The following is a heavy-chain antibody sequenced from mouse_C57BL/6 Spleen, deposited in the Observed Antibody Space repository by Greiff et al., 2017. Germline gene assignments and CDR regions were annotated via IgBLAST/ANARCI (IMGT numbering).Heavy chain of an antibody. J-gene: IGHJ2*01. CDR1: GFTFSSYA. V-gene: IGHV5-9-1*02. D-gene: IGHD2-1*01. CDR2: ISSGGDYI. CDR3: TRDSYCNYVFYYGY. Sequence: DVMLVESGEGLVKPGGSLKLSCAASGFTFSSYAMSWVRQTPEKRLEWVAYISSGGDYIYYADTVKGRFTISRDNARNTLYLQMSSLKSEDTAMYYCTRDSYCNYVFYYGYWGHTPTLTVSS.